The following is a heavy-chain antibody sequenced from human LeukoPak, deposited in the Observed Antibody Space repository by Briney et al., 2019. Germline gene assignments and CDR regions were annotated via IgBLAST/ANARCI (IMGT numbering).Heavy chain of an antibody. Sequence: ASVKVSCKASGYTFTGYYMHWVRQAPGQGLEWMGWINPNSGGTNYVQKFQGRVTMTRDTSISTAYMELSRLRSDDTAVYYCARLASLYDSSGYYWGDYWGQGTLVTVSS. CDR2: INPNSGGT. V-gene: IGHV1-2*02. J-gene: IGHJ4*02. CDR1: GYTFTGYY. D-gene: IGHD3-22*01. CDR3: ARLASLYDSSGYYWGDY.